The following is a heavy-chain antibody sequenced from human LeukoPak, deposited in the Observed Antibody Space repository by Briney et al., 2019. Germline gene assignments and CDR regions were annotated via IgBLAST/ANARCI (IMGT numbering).Heavy chain of an antibody. D-gene: IGHD3-10*01. Sequence: PGGSLRLSCAASGFTVSSNYMSWVRQAPGKGLEWVSVTYSNGRTYYADSVKGRFTISRDISKNTLYLQMNSLRAEDTAVYYCAREAVTYGSGADPLDYWGQGTLVTVSS. CDR3: AREAVTYGSGADPLDY. CDR2: TYSNGRT. V-gene: IGHV3-53*01. J-gene: IGHJ4*02. CDR1: GFTVSSNY.